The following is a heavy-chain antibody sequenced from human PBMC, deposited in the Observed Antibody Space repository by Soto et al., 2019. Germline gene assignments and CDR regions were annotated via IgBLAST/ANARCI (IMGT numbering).Heavy chain of an antibody. V-gene: IGHV4-4*07. CDR3: ATIVGANDY. CDR1: GGSIYTYS. D-gene: IGHD1-26*01. J-gene: IGHJ4*02. Sequence: SETLSLTCTVSGGSIYTYSWTWIRKPAGKGLEWIGHIYSSGSANYNPSLKSRVSTSVDTSKNQFSLKLNSVTAADTAVYYCATIVGANDYWGQGTLVTVS. CDR2: IYSSGSA.